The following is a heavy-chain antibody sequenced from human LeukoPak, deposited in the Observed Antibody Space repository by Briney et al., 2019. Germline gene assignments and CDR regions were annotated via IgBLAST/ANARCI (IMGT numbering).Heavy chain of an antibody. D-gene: IGHD3-22*01. CDR2: ISSSSSYV. V-gene: IGHV3-21*01. CDR1: GFTFSSYS. CDR3: ARGSEVVVTDGNFDY. Sequence: PGGSLRLSCAASGFTFSSYSMNWVRQAPGKGLEWVSSISSSSSYVYYADSVKGRFTISRDNAKNSLYLQMNSLRAEDTAVYYCARGSEVVVTDGNFDYWGQGTLVTVSS. J-gene: IGHJ4*02.